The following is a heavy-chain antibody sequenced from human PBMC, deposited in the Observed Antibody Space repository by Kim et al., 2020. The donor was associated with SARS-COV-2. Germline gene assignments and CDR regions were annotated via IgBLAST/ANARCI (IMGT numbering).Heavy chain of an antibody. D-gene: IGHD1-1*01. V-gene: IGHV1-2*02. CDR3: ARATGTISRGGMDV. J-gene: IGHJ6*02. Sequence: AQKFQGRVTMTRGTSISTAYMELRRLRSDDTAVYYCARATGTISRGGMDVWGQGTTVTVSS.